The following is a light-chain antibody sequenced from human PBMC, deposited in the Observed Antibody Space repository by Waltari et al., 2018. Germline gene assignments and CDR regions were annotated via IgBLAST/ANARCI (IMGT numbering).Light chain of an antibody. CDR1: SDDVGGYDY. Sequence: QSALTQPASVSGSPGQSITISCTGTSDDVGGYDYVSWYQHHPGKAPKLIIYAVSDQPSGVANRFSGSRSANTASLAISGLQAEDEAHYYCGSYASSDTWIFGGGTKLTVL. CDR2: AVS. CDR3: GSYASSDTWI. J-gene: IGLJ2*01. V-gene: IGLV2-14*03.